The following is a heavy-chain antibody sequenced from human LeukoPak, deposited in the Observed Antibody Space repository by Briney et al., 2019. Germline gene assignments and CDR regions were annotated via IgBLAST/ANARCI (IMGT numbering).Heavy chain of an antibody. D-gene: IGHD3-16*02. Sequence: ASVKVSCKASGYTFTSYAISWMRQAPGQGLEWMGWISAYNGDTNYAQKFQGRVTMTTDTSTSTAYMELRSLRSDDTAVYYCARVGFADFYDYVWGSYRTPDYWGQGTLVTVSS. J-gene: IGHJ4*02. CDR3: ARVGFADFYDYVWGSYRTPDY. V-gene: IGHV1-18*01. CDR1: GYTFTSYA. CDR2: ISAYNGDT.